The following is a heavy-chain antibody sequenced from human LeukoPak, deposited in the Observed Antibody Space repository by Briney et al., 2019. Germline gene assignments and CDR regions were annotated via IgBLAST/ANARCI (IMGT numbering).Heavy chain of an antibody. CDR2: ISASGTLT. D-gene: IGHD5-18*01. J-gene: IGHJ4*02. Sequence: GGSLRLSCAASGFTFSSYEMNWVRQAPGKGLEWISYISASGTLTHYADSVEGRFTISRDNAKNSLYLQMNSLRAEDTAVYYCAKPGEMDSYGSAYFDYWGQGTLVTVSS. CDR3: AKPGEMDSYGSAYFDY. CDR1: GFTFSSYE. V-gene: IGHV3-48*03.